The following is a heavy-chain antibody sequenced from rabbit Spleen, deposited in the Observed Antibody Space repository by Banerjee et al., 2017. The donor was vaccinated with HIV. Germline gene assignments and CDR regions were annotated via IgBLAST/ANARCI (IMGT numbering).Heavy chain of an antibody. Sequence: QSLEESGGDLVKPGASLTLTCTASGFSFSFSYYMCWVRQAPGKGLEWIACIDSGSSGSTYYANWAKGRFTISKTSSTTVTLQMTSLTAADTATYFCARDTGTSFSTYGMDLWGPGTLVTVS. CDR2: IDSGSSGST. CDR1: GFSFSFSYY. J-gene: IGHJ6*01. V-gene: IGHV1S40*01. D-gene: IGHD7-1*01. CDR3: ARDTGTSFSTYGMDL.